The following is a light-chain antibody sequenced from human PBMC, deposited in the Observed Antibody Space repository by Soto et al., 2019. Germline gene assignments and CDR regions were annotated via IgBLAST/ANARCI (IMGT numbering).Light chain of an antibody. Sequence: QSVLTQPRSVSGSPGQSVTICCTGTSSDVGVYNYVSWYQQHPGEAPKLMIYAVSKRPSGVPDRFSGSKSGNTVSLTISGLRAEDEADYFCCSYAGSYTWVFGGGTKLTVL. CDR3: CSYAGSYTWV. CDR1: SSDVGVYNY. J-gene: IGLJ3*02. V-gene: IGLV2-11*01. CDR2: AVS.